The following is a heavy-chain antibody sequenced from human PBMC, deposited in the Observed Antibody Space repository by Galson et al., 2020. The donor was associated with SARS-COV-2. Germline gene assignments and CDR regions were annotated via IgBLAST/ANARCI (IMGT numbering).Heavy chain of an antibody. CDR2: VYPSGPT. J-gene: IGHJ2*01. D-gene: IGHD3-22*01. CDR3: ARQGINMIVLVTVPGWYFDL. Sequence: SETLSLTCTVSGYSVSTTNYWGWVRQPPGRGLEWIGSVYPSGPTYYNPSLKSPVTISVDTSKDQFSLRLDSVTAADTALYYCARQGINMIVLVTVPGWYFDLWGRGTLVTVSS. V-gene: IGHV4-38-2*02. CDR1: GYSVSTTNY.